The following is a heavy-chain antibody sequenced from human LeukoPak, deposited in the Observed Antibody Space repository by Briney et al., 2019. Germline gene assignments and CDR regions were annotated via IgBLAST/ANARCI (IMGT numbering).Heavy chain of an antibody. D-gene: IGHD7-27*01. J-gene: IGHJ4*02. CDR2: ISNDGSRS. CDR3: VKITSVTGGDC. Sequence: GGSLRLSCSASGFTFSAYAMYWVRQAPGKGLEYVSGISNDGSRSFYVDSVKGRFTISRDNSKNTLYLQMSSLRAEDTALYYCVKITSVTGGDCWGQGTRLTVSS. CDR1: GFTFSAYA. V-gene: IGHV3-64D*09.